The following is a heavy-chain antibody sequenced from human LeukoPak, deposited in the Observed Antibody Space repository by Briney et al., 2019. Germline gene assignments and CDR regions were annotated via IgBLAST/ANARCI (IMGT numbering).Heavy chain of an antibody. V-gene: IGHV1-2*02. J-gene: IGHJ4*02. CDR3: ARSSGIAAAGELY. CDR1: GYTFTGYY. D-gene: IGHD6-13*01. CDR2: INPNSGGT. Sequence: ASVKVSCKASGYTFTGYYMHGVRQAPGQGLEWMGWINPNSGGTNYAQKFQGRVTMTRDTSISTAYMELSRLRSDDTAVYYCARSSGIAAAGELYWGQGTLVTVSS.